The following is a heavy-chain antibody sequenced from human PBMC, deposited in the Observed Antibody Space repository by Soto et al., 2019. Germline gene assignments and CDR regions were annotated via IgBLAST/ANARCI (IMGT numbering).Heavy chain of an antibody. D-gene: IGHD6-19*01. J-gene: IGHJ6*02. V-gene: IGHV1-46*01. CDR2: INPSGGST. CDR1: GYTFTSYY. CDR3: ARDLVETGYSSGWNYYYYYGMDF. Sequence: GASVKVSCKASGYTFTSYYMHWVRQAPGQGLEWMGIINPSGGSTSYAQKFQGRVTMTRDTATSTVYMELSSLRSEDTAVYYCARDLVETGYSSGWNYYYYYGMDFWGQGTTVTVSS.